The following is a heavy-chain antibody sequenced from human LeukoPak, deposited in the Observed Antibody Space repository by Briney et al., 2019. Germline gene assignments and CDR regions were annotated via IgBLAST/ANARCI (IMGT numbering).Heavy chain of an antibody. CDR3: ARHPSGGGHYFPSLYLDY. CDR2: ISYSGST. V-gene: IGHV4-39*01. CDR1: GGSISSSNHY. J-gene: IGHJ4*02. D-gene: IGHD3-22*01. Sequence: SETLSLTCAVSGGSISSSNHYWGWIRQPPGKGLEWIGTISYSGSTYYKPSLKSRVTISVDTSKSQFSLKLSSVAAADTAVYYCARHPSGGGHYFPSLYLDYWGQGTLVTVSS.